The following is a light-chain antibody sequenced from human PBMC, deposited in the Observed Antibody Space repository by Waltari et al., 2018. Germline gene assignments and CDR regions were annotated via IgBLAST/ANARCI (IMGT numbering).Light chain of an antibody. CDR1: QSVSRY. J-gene: IGKJ3*01. Sequence: DIVLSQSPATLSLSPGERATLSCRASQSVSRYLARYQQKPGQAPRLLIYDASNRATGIPVRFSDSGSGTDFTLTISSLGPEDFAVYYCLQHSNWPRFTFGPGTKVDIK. CDR2: DAS. V-gene: IGKV3-11*01. CDR3: LQHSNWPRFT.